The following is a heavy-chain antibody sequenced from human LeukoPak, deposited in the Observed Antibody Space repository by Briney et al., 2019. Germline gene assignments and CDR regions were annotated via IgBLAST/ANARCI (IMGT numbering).Heavy chain of an antibody. V-gene: IGHV4-59*08. D-gene: IGHD3-16*02. CDR1: GGSIGTYY. CDR3: ARHIGGGIEDMDV. J-gene: IGHJ6*03. Sequence: SETLSLTCTVSGGSIGTYYWSWVRQSPGKRLEWIGYIYVTGNRYNPYLQSRVTISVDTSRNQFFLEMSSVTAADTAVYYCARHIGGGIEDMDVWGKGTKVTVSS. CDR2: IYVTGN.